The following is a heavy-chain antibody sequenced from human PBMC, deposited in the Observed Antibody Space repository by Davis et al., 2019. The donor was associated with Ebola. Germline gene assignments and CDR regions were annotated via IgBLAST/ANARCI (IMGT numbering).Heavy chain of an antibody. CDR1: GFTFSSYS. J-gene: IGHJ4*02. Sequence: GESLKISCAASGFTFSSYSMNWVRQAPGKGLEWVSAISGSGGSTYYADSVKGRFTISRDNSKNTLYLQMNSLRAEDTAVYYCAKFSRAGDSVWGQGTLVTVSS. CDR3: AKFSRAGDSV. D-gene: IGHD6-13*01. CDR2: ISGSGGST. V-gene: IGHV3-23*01.